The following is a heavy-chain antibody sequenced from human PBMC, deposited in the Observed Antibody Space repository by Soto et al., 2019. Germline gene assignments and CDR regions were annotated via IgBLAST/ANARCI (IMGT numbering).Heavy chain of an antibody. V-gene: IGHV4-34*01. Sequence: SETMSLTGVVYAEWHRGYYWSRIRQPPGKGLEWIGEINHIGVTSYKPSLKRRVTISVDTSKNQFSLQLKSVTAADTALYYCARFSGSYYSAMDVWGQGSTVTVS. CDR3: ARFSGSYYSAMDV. J-gene: IGHJ6*02. CDR1: AEWHRGYY. D-gene: IGHD6-19*01. CDR2: INHIGVT.